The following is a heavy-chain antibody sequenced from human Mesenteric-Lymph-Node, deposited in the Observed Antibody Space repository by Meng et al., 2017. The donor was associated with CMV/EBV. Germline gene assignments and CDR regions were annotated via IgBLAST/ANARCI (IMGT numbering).Heavy chain of an antibody. D-gene: IGHD6-19*01. J-gene: IGHJ4*02. V-gene: IGHV1-46*01. Sequence: CKASGYTFTDYYIHWVRQAPGQGLEWMGIINPSGGSTSYAQKFQGRVTMTRDTSTSTVYMELSSLRSEDTAVYYCAKAIAVAGTGFDYWGQGTLVTVSS. CDR1: GYTFTDYY. CDR3: AKAIAVAGTGFDY. CDR2: INPSGGST.